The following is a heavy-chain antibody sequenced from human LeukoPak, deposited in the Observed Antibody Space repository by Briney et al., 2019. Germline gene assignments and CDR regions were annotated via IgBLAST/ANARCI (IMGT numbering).Heavy chain of an antibody. Sequence: GGSLRLSCAASGFIFSSYGMHWVRQAPGEGLEWVAFIRYDGSNKYDADSVKGRFTISRDNSKNTLYLQMNSLRAEDTAVYYCAKDSVWFGEYTEYYFDYWGQGTLVTVSS. J-gene: IGHJ4*02. CDR1: GFIFSSYG. CDR2: IRYDGSNK. V-gene: IGHV3-30*02. CDR3: AKDSVWFGEYTEYYFDY. D-gene: IGHD3-10*01.